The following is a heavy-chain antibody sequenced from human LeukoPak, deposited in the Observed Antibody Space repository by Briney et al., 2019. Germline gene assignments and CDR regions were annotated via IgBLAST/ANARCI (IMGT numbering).Heavy chain of an antibody. CDR2: ILTIVGTA. D-gene: IGHD2/OR15-2a*01. CDR1: VRTFSICA. Sequence: GASVKLFHNPSVRTFSICANSWVRQPPAQGLELMGSILTIVGTANHAQKREGRATITTDESTSTAYMELSSLRSEETAVYYCARGAAALSHYFDYWGQGTLVTVSS. V-gene: IGHV1-69*05. J-gene: IGHJ4*02. CDR3: ARGAAALSHYFDY.